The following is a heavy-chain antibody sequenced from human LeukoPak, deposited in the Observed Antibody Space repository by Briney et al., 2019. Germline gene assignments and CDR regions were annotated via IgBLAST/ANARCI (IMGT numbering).Heavy chain of an antibody. CDR2: INHSGST. CDR1: GGSFSGYY. CDR3: ARDSTTLDI. Sequence: PSETLSLTCAVYGGSFSGYYWSWIRQPPGKGLEWIGEINHSGSTNYNPSLKSRVTISVDTSKNQFSLKLSSVTAADTAVYYCARDSTTLDIWGQGTMVTVSS. J-gene: IGHJ3*02. D-gene: IGHD3-16*01. V-gene: IGHV4-34*01.